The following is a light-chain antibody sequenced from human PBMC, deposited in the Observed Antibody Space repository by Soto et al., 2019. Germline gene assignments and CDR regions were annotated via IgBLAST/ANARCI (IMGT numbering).Light chain of an antibody. CDR1: SSDVGGYNY. J-gene: IGLJ1*01. CDR3: SSYTSSTFYV. Sequence: QSVLTQPASVSGSPGQSITISCTGTSSDVGGYNYVSWYQQHPGKAPKLMIYEVSNRPSGVSNRSSGSKSGNTASLTISGLQAEDEADYHCSSYTSSTFYVFGTGTKLTVL. V-gene: IGLV2-14*01. CDR2: EVS.